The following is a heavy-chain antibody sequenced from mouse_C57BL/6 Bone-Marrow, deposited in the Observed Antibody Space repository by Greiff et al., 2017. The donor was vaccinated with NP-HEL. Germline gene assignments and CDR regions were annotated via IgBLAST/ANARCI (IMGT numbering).Heavy chain of an antibody. CDR3: TPQTAQAKGFAY. J-gene: IGHJ3*01. CDR2: IDPENGDT. V-gene: IGHV14-4*01. CDR1: GFNIKDDY. D-gene: IGHD3-2*02. Sequence: VQLQQSGAELVRPGASVKLSCTASGFNIKDDYMHWVKQRPEQGLEWIGWIDPENGDTEYASKFQGKATITADTSSNTAYLQLSSLTSEDTAVYYCTPQTAQAKGFAYWGQGTLVTVSA.